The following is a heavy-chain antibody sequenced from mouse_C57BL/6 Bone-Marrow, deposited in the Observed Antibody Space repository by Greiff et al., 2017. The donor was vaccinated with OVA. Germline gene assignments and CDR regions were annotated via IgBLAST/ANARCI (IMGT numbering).Heavy chain of an antibody. V-gene: IGHV1-81*01. CDR3: ARLDYDGFAY. CDR2: IYPRSGNT. D-gene: IGHD2-4*01. Sequence: QVQLKQSGAELARPGASVKLSCKASGYTFTSYGISWVKQRTGQGLEWIGEIYPRSGNTYYNEKFKGKATLTADKSSSTAYMELRSLTSEASAVYFCARLDYDGFAYWGQGTLVTVSA. J-gene: IGHJ3*01. CDR1: GYTFTSYG.